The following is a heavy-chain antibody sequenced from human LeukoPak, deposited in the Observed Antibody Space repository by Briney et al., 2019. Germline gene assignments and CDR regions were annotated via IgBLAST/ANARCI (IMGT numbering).Heavy chain of an antibody. CDR1: GLTFSSYG. V-gene: IGHV3-30*18. CDR2: ISYDGSNK. D-gene: IGHD6-19*01. J-gene: IGHJ6*02. Sequence: PGRSLRLSCAASGLTFSSYGMHWVRQAPGKGLEWVAVISYDGSNKYYADSVKGRFTISRDNSKNTLYLQMNSLRAEDTAVYYCVKVLSRLTDYYYYGMDVWGQGTTVTVSS. CDR3: VKVLSRLTDYYYYGMDV.